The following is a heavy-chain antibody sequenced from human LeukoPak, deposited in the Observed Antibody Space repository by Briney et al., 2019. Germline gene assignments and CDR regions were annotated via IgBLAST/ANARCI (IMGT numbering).Heavy chain of an antibody. CDR1: GFTFSSYS. CDR2: ISSSSSYI. V-gene: IGHV3-21*01. D-gene: IGHD2-15*01. Sequence: PGGSLRLFCAASGFTFSSYSMNWVRQAPGKGLEWVSSISSSSSYIYYADSVKGRFTISRGNAKNSLYLQMNSLRAEDTAVYYCASDRGWAFDIWGQGTMVTVSS. CDR3: ASDRGWAFDI. J-gene: IGHJ3*02.